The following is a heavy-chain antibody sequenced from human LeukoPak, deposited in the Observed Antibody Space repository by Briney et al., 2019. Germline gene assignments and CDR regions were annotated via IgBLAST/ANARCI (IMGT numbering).Heavy chain of an antibody. CDR3: ARQGIPGWFDP. V-gene: IGHV4-59*08. J-gene: IGHJ5*02. CDR1: GGSISSYY. Sequence: SETLSLTCTVSGGSISSYYWSWIRQPSGKGLEWIGYIYYSGSTNYNPSLKSRVTISVDTSKNQFSLKLSSVTAADTAVYYCARQGIPGWFDPWGQGTLVTVSS. D-gene: IGHD3-10*01. CDR2: IYYSGST.